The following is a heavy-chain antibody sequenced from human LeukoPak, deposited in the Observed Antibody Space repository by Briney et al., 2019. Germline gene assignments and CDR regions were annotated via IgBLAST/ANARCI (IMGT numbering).Heavy chain of an antibody. Sequence: PGGSLRLSCAASEITFSSYGMHWVRQAPGKGLEWVAFIRYDGSNKYYADSVKGRFTISRDNSKNTLYLQMNSLRAEDTAVYYCARSVAVSAGWFDPWGQGTLVTVFS. V-gene: IGHV3-30*02. CDR2: IRYDGSNK. CDR1: EITFSSYG. J-gene: IGHJ5*02. CDR3: ARSVAVSAGWFDP. D-gene: IGHD2-15*01.